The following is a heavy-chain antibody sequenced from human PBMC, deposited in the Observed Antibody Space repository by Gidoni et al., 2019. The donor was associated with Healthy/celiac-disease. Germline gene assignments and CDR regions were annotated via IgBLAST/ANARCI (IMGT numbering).Heavy chain of an antibody. V-gene: IGHV2-5*01. CDR2: IYWNEDK. Sequence: QITLKESGHTLVKPTQTLTLTCTFSGFSLSTSGVGVGWIRQPTGKALEWFALIYWNEDKRYSPSLKSRLTITKDTSKNQVVLTMTNMDPVDTATYYCAHTKTYYDFWSGPLDRWGQGTLVTVSS. D-gene: IGHD3-3*01. CDR3: AHTKTYYDFWSGPLDR. CDR1: GFSLSTSGVG. J-gene: IGHJ5*02.